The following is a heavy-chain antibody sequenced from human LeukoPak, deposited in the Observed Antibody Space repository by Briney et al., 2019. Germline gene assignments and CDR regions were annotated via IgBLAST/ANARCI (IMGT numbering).Heavy chain of an antibody. CDR3: ARDSGYSGYGGIDY. CDR1: GSTFSSYG. CDR2: IWYDGSNK. D-gene: IGHD5-12*01. V-gene: IGHV3-33*01. Sequence: PGGSLRLSCAASGSTFSSYGMHWVRQAPGKGLEWVAVIWYDGSNKYYADSAKGRFTISRDNSKNTLCLQMNSLRAEDTAVYYCARDSGYSGYGGIDYWGQGTLVTVSS. J-gene: IGHJ4*02.